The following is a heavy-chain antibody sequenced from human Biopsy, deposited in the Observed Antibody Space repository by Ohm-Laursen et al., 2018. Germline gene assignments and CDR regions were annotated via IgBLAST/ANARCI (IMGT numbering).Heavy chain of an antibody. CDR1: GESFNGYY. CDR3: ARHGSQGYCTGGSCVDY. V-gene: IGHV4-34*01. D-gene: IGHD2-15*01. CDR2: IYYRGNT. J-gene: IGHJ4*02. Sequence: LDTLSLTCAVYGESFNGYYWSWIRQTPGKGLEWIGSIYYRGNTNYNPSLKSRVTISVDTSKNQFSLKLSSATAADTAVFYCARHGSQGYCTGGSCVDYWGQGALVTVSS.